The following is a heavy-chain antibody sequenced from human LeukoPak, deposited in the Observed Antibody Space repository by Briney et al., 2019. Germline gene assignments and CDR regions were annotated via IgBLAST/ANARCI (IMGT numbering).Heavy chain of an antibody. CDR1: GGSISSYY. Sequence: SETLSLTCTVSGGSISSYYWSWIRQHPGQGLEWIGYIYYSGSTYYNPSLRSRVTISVDTSKNQFSLKVSSVTAADTAVYYCARLNHYYYGMNVWGQGTTVTVSS. J-gene: IGHJ6*02. V-gene: IGHV4-59*01. CDR3: ARLNHYYYGMNV. CDR2: IYYSGST.